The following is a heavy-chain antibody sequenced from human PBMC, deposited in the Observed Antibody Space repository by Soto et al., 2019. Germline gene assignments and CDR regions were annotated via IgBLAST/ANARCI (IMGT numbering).Heavy chain of an antibody. CDR2: INSDGSST. CDR3: AKTYYYDSSGYYPQSPYYYYGMDV. D-gene: IGHD3-22*01. Sequence: PGGSLRLSCAASGFTFSSYWMHWVRRAPGKGLVWVSRINSDGSSTSYADSVKGRFTISRDNAKNTLYLQMNSLRAEDTAVYYCAKTYYYDSSGYYPQSPYYYYGMDVWGQGTTVTVSS. J-gene: IGHJ6*02. V-gene: IGHV3-74*01. CDR1: GFTFSSYW.